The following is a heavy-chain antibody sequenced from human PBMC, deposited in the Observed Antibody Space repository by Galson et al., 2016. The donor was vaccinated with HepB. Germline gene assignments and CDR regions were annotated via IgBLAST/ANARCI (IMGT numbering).Heavy chain of an antibody. CDR1: GYSLTSRH. V-gene: IGHV1-18*04. CDR3: ARDQAPLPGDY. CDR2: NSAYDGHT. D-gene: IGHD2-15*01. J-gene: IGHJ4*02. Sequence: SVKVSCKASGYSLTSRHTHWVRQAPGQGLEWMGWNSAYDGHTNYGQKLQDRLTMTTDTSTSTAYMELRSLRSDDTAVYYCARDQAPLPGDYWGQGTLVTVSS.